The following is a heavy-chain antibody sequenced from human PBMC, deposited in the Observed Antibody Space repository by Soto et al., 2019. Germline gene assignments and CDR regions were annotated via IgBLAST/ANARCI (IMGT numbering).Heavy chain of an antibody. CDR2: ISGSGSTI. Sequence: GGSLRLSCAASGFTFSDYYVSWFRQAPGKGLEWVSYISGSGSTIHDADSVKGRFTISRDNAKNSLYLQMNSLRAEDTAVYYCARVGSIAAAGTPDYWGQGTLVTVSS. V-gene: IGHV3-11*01. CDR1: GFTFSDYY. CDR3: ARVGSIAAAGTPDY. J-gene: IGHJ4*02. D-gene: IGHD6-13*01.